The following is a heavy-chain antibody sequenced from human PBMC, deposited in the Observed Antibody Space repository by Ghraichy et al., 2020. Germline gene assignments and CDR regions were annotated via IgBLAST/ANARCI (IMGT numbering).Heavy chain of an antibody. Sequence: LSLTCAASGFTFSSYAMSWVRQAPGKGLEWVSTVTDSGVNTYYADSVKGRFTISRDNSKNTLYLQMNSLRAEDTAVYYCAKDLYGDYSMDVWGKGTTVTVSS. V-gene: IGHV3-23*01. CDR1: GFTFSSYA. CDR3: AKDLYGDYSMDV. J-gene: IGHJ6*03. CDR2: VTDSGVNT. D-gene: IGHD4-17*01.